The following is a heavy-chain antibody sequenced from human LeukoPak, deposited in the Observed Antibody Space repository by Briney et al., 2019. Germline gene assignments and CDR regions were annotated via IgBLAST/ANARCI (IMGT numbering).Heavy chain of an antibody. CDR1: GDSISTYY. CDR3: ARGGSGWNYYYYYMDV. CDR2: IYYSGTT. Sequence: SETLSLTCTVSGDSISTYYWSWLRQPPGKGLEWVGYIYYSGTTNYNPSLKSRVTISVDTSKNQFSLKLSSVTAADTAVYYCARGGSGWNYYYYYMDVWGKGTTVTISS. J-gene: IGHJ6*03. D-gene: IGHD6-19*01. V-gene: IGHV4-59*08.